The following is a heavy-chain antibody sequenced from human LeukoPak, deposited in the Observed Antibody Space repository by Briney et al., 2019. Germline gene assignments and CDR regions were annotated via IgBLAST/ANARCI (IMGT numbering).Heavy chain of an antibody. CDR2: IRYDGSNK. V-gene: IGHV3-30*02. CDR3: AKDCCGYSYGSNFDY. CDR1: GFTFSSYG. J-gene: IGHJ4*02. Sequence: TGGSLRLSCAASGFTFSSYGMHWVRQAPGKGLEWVAFIRYDGSNKYYADSVKGRFTISRDNSKNTLYLQMNSLRAEDTAVYYCAKDCCGYSYGSNFDYWGQGTLVTVSS. D-gene: IGHD5-18*01.